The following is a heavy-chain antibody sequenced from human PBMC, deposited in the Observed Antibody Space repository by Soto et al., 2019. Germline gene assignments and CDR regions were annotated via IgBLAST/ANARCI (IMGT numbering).Heavy chain of an antibody. V-gene: IGHV1-69*13. J-gene: IGHJ4*02. D-gene: IGHD6-13*01. Sequence: SVKVSCKASGGTFSSYRFNWVRQAPGQGLEWVGGIVPIYRTADYAQKFQGRVTITADESARTAYMGLRSLKSEDTAVYYCARDSGAKLSSSWGQGTLVTVSS. CDR3: ARDSGAKLSSS. CDR1: GGTFSSYR. CDR2: IVPIYRTA.